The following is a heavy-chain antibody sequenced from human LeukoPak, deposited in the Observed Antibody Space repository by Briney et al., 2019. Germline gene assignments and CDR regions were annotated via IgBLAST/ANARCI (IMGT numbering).Heavy chain of an antibody. V-gene: IGHV3-48*04. J-gene: IGHJ5*02. Sequence: GGSLRLSCAASGFTFSSYSMNWVRQAPGKGLEWVSYISSSSSTIYYADSVKGRFTISRDNAKDSLYLQMNSLRAEDTAVYYCARDQALGERGFDPWGQGTLVTVSS. CDR2: ISSSSSTI. D-gene: IGHD3-10*01. CDR1: GFTFSSYS. CDR3: ARDQALGERGFDP.